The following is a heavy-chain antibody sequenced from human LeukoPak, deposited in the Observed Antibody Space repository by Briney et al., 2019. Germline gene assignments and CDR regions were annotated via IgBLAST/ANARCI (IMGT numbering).Heavy chain of an antibody. Sequence: SRINSDGSSTSYADSVKGRFTISRDNAKNTLYLQMNSLRAEDTAVYYCARALYGAPFDYWGQGTLVTVSS. CDR2: INSDGSST. D-gene: IGHD4-17*01. V-gene: IGHV3-74*01. J-gene: IGHJ4*02. CDR3: ARALYGAPFDY.